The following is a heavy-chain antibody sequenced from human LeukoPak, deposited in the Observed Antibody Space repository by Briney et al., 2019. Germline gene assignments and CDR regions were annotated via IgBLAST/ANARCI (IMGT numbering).Heavy chain of an antibody. D-gene: IGHD3-22*01. Sequence: SETLSLTCTVSGVSISSYFWSWIRQPAGKGLEWIGRIYTSGSPNYNPSLKSRVTMSVDTSKTQFSLKLRSVTAADTAVYYCARAPFYYDSSAYYPLLERYYFDYWGQGTLVTVSS. CDR1: GVSISSYF. CDR2: IYTSGSP. CDR3: ARAPFYYDSSAYYPLLERYYFDY. J-gene: IGHJ4*02. V-gene: IGHV4-4*07.